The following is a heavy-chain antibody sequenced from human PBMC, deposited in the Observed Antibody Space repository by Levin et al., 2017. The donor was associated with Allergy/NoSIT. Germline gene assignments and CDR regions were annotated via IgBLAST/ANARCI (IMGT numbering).Heavy chain of an antibody. CDR2: IKGKSHGATL. V-gene: IGHV3-15*01. CDR1: GFTFSYAW. Sequence: GGSLRLSCATSGFTFSYAWMHWVRQAPGKGLEWVGRIKGKSHGATLDYAAPVKGRFTISRDDSKNSLYLQMNSLKVEDAGVYYCTTSVPLDAYDIWGQGTTVTVSS. J-gene: IGHJ3*02. CDR3: TTSVPLDAYDI.